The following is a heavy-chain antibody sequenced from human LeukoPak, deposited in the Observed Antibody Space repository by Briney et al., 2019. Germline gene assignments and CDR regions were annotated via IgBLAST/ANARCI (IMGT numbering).Heavy chain of an antibody. Sequence: PSETLSLTCTVSGGSISSYYWSWIRQPPGKGLEWIGYIYYSGSTNYNPFLKSRVTISVDTSKNQFSLKLSSVTAADTAVYYCARVTGIGYYYYYMDVWGKGTTVTVSS. CDR1: GGSISSYY. CDR3: ARVTGIGYYYYYMDV. D-gene: IGHD1-20*01. J-gene: IGHJ6*03. V-gene: IGHV4-59*08. CDR2: IYYSGST.